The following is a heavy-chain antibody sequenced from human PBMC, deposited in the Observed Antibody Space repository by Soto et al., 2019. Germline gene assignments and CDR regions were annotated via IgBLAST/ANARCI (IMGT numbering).Heavy chain of an antibody. Sequence: QITLKESGPSLVKPTQTLTLTCTFSGFSLSTGGVGVGWIRQPPGKALEWLALIYWDDDKRYSPSLRSRLTVTKDTSKNQVVLTMTNMDPVHTATYYCAHSRCGGDCLQSYSSHYYYGMDVWGQGTTVTVSS. J-gene: IGHJ6*02. V-gene: IGHV2-5*02. CDR2: IYWDDDK. CDR1: GFSLSTGGVG. CDR3: AHSRCGGDCLQSYSSHYYYGMDV. D-gene: IGHD2-21*02.